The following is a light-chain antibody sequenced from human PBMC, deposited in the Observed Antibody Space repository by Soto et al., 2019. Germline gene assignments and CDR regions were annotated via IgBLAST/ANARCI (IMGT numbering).Light chain of an antibody. CDR2: GAS. J-gene: IGKJ1*01. CDR1: QTISIW. Sequence: DIQMSQFPSTLTAAVRDRVTISCRARQTISIWLAWYQQKPGKAPNLLIYGASTLQSGVPSRFSGSGSGTEFTLTISSLQPDDFATYYCQHYNSYSEAFGQGTKVDIK. CDR3: QHYNSYSEA. V-gene: IGKV1-5*01.